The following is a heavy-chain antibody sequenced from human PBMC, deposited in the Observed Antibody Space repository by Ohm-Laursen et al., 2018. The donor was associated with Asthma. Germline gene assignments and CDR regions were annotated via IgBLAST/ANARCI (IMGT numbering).Heavy chain of an antibody. J-gene: IGHJ3*02. Sequence: TLSLTCTVSGGSISSGDYYWSWIRQPPGKGLEWIGYIYYSGSTYYNPSLKSRVTISVDTSKNQFSLKLSSVTAADTAVYYCAGDTAMAHDAFDIWGQGTMVTVSS. V-gene: IGHV4-31*03. D-gene: IGHD5-18*01. CDR3: AGDTAMAHDAFDI. CDR2: IYYSGST. CDR1: GGSISSGDYY.